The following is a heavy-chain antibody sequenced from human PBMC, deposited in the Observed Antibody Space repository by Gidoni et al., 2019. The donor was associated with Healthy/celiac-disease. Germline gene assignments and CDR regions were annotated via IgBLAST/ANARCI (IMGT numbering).Heavy chain of an antibody. CDR2: IFSNDEK. Sequence: QVTFKESGPVLVKPTETLTLTCTVSGFSLSNARMGVSWIRQPPGKALEWLAHIFSNDEKSYSTSLKSRFTISKDTSKSQVVLTMTNMDPVDTATYYCARIRDFGGCDPWGQGTLVTVSS. CDR1: GFSLSNARMG. D-gene: IGHD3-16*01. CDR3: ARIRDFGGCDP. J-gene: IGHJ5*02. V-gene: IGHV2-26*01.